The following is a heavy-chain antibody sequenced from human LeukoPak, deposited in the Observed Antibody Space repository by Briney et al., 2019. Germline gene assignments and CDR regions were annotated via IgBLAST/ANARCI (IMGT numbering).Heavy chain of an antibody. D-gene: IGHD5-18*01. V-gene: IGHV4-34*01. CDR3: APRGDIVHSYVYGKWFDP. Sequence: SPTLSPALALDAPSFSTNYCTSVSHHPGKGLEWVGEINHSGSCNYNSSLRSRVTISVDTSYKQFSLRLSSVTAADTAVYYCAPRGDIVHSYVYGKWFDPWGQGTRVTVSS. J-gene: IGHJ5*02. CDR1: APSFSTNY. CDR2: INHSGSC.